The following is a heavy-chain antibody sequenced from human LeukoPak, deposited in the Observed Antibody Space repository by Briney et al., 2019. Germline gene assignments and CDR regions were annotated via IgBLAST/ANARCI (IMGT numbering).Heavy chain of an antibody. CDR2: ISSSSSYI. CDR1: GFTFSSYE. D-gene: IGHD2-15*01. J-gene: IGHJ4*02. CDR3: ARDGGGYFDY. V-gene: IGHV3-21*01. Sequence: PGGSLRLSCAASGFTFSSYEMNWVRQAPGKGLEWVSAISSSSSYIYYADSVKGRFTISRDNAKNSLYLQMNSLRAEDTAVYYCARDGGGYFDYWGQGTLVTVSS.